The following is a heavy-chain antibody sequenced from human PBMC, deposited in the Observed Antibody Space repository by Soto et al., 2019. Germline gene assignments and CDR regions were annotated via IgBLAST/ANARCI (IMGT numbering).Heavy chain of an antibody. D-gene: IGHD3-9*01. J-gene: IGHJ4*02. Sequence: GGSLRLSCAASGFTFSSYGMHWVRQAPGKGLEWVAVISYDGSNKYYADSVKGRFTISRDNSKNTLYLQMNSLRAEDTVVYYCAKAYYDILTGPDYWGQGTLVTVSS. CDR1: GFTFSSYG. CDR2: ISYDGSNK. CDR3: AKAYYDILTGPDY. V-gene: IGHV3-30*18.